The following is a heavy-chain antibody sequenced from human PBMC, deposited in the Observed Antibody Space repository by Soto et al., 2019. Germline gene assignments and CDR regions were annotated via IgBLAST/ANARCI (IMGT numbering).Heavy chain of an antibody. CDR2: IYYSGST. CDR3: ARQAYYVGSGTYSHLDY. D-gene: IGHD3-10*01. J-gene: IGHJ4*01. CDR1: GGSISSSSYY. Sequence: NPSETLSLTCTVSGGSISSSSYYWGWIREPPGKGLEWIGNIYYSGSTYYNPSLKNRVTISVDTSKNQFSLKLSSVTAADTAVYYCARQAYYVGSGTYSHLDYWGHGTLVTVSS. V-gene: IGHV4-39*01.